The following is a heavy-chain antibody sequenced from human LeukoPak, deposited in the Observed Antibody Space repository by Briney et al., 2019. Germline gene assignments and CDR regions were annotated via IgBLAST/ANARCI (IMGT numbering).Heavy chain of an antibody. D-gene: IGHD6-13*01. V-gene: IGHV4-39*07. CDR2: IYYSGST. Sequence: SETLTLTCTVSGGSIGSSSYYWGWIRQPPGKGLEWIGSIYYSGSTYYNPSLKSRVTISVDTSKNQFFLKLSSVTAADTAVYYWARGRVSPSGWYSTYYYYFYRAVGEKG. CDR3: ARGRVSPSGWYSTYYYYFYRAV. CDR1: GGSIGSSSYY. J-gene: IGHJ6*03.